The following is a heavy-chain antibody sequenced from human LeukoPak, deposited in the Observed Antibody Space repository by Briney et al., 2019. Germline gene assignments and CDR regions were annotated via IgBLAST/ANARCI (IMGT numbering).Heavy chain of an antibody. D-gene: IGHD6-13*01. CDR3: ARARVAAAAGYFDY. CDR1: GGSISSYY. V-gene: IGHV4-4*07. CDR2: IYTSGST. Sequence: KPSETLSLTCTVSGGSISSYYWSWNRQPAGKGLEWIGRIYTSGSTNYNPSLKSRVTMSVDTSKNQFSLKLSSVTAADTAVYYCARARVAAAAGYFDYWGQGTLVTVSS. J-gene: IGHJ4*02.